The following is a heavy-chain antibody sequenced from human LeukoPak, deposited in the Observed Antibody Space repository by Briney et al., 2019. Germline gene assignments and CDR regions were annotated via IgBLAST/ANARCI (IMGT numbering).Heavy chain of an antibody. CDR1: GFTVSSNY. CDR3: AREYYYYDSSGYYYYDY. D-gene: IGHD3-22*01. Sequence: GGSLRLSCAASGFTVSSNYMSWVRQAPGKGLEWVSVIYSGGSTYYADSVKGRFTISRDNSKNTLYLQVNSLRAEDTAVYYCAREYYYYDSSGYYYYDYWGQGTLVTVSS. CDR2: IYSGGST. V-gene: IGHV3-66*01. J-gene: IGHJ4*02.